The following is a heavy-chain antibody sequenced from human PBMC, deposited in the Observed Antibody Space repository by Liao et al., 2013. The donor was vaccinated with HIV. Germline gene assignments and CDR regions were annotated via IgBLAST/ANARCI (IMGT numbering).Heavy chain of an antibody. V-gene: IGHV4-39*07. CDR3: ARAHRSNYDY. CDR1: GGSISSGSYY. D-gene: IGHD4-11*01. J-gene: IGHJ4*02. CDR2: IYYSGST. Sequence: QLQLQESGPGLVKPSETLSLTCTVSGGSISSGSYYWGWIRQPPGKGLEWIGSIYYSGSTFYNPSLKSRVTISVDTSKNQFSLKLTSVTAADTAVYYCARAHRSNYDYWGQGTLVTVSS.